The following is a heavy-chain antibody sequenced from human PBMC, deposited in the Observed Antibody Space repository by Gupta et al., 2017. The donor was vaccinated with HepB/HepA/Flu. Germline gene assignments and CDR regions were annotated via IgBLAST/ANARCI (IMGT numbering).Heavy chain of an antibody. CDR1: GFGFGNDA. Sequence: EVQLLQSGGGLAQPGGSLRLSCAGSGFGFGNDAMNWVRQAPGKGLEWVSSISGSGGNTYYIAAVKGRFTVSRDNSKNTVYLQLDSLRAEDTAIYYCAKDLYDSSGYYLDHWGQGTLVTVAS. J-gene: IGHJ4*02. CDR2: ISGSGGNT. D-gene: IGHD3-22*01. CDR3: AKDLYDSSGYYLDH. V-gene: IGHV3-23*01.